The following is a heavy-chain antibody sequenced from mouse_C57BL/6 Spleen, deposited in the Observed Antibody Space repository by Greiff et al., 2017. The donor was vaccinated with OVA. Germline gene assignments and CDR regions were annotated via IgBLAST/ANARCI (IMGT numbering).Heavy chain of an antibody. Sequence: QVQLQQPGAELVMPGASVKLSCKPSGYTFTSYWMHWVKQRPGQGLEWIGEIDPSDSYTNYNQKFKGKSTLTVDKSSSTAYMQLSSLTSEDSAVYYCAREIKGYAMDYWGQGTSVTVSS. CDR2: IDPSDSYT. CDR1: GYTFTSYW. D-gene: IGHD1-3*01. CDR3: AREIKGYAMDY. J-gene: IGHJ4*01. V-gene: IGHV1-69*01.